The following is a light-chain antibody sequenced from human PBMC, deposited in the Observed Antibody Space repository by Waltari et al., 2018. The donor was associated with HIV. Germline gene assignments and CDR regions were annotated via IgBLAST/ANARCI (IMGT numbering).Light chain of an antibody. Sequence: EIVLTQSPGTLSLSPGERATLSCRASQSVRSASLAWYQQKPGQAPRLLIYGASSRAPGIPDRFSGSGAVTDFILTISRLQPEDCAVYYCRQYAASPLTFGGGTKVEIK. J-gene: IGKJ4*01. CDR2: GAS. V-gene: IGKV3-20*01. CDR1: QSVRSAS. CDR3: RQYAASPLT.